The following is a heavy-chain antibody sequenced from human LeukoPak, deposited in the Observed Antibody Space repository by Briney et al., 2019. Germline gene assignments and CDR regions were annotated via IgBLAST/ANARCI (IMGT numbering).Heavy chain of an antibody. J-gene: IGHJ5*02. D-gene: IGHD2-2*01. CDR1: GFPFSSYW. Sequence: GGSLRLSCAASGFPFSSYWMSWVRQAPGKGLEWVANIKQDGSEKYYVDSVKGRFTISRDNAKNSLYLQMNSLRAEDTAVYYCARDDCSSISCYHNWFDPWGQGTLVTVSS. CDR3: ARDDCSSISCYHNWFDP. CDR2: IKQDGSEK. V-gene: IGHV3-7*01.